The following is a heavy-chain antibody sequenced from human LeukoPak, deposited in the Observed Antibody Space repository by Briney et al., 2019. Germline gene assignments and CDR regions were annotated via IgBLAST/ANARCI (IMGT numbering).Heavy chain of an antibody. D-gene: IGHD2-2*01. CDR3: ARGYPCSSTSCYKLTEWGLFDP. CDR1: GYTFTSYG. J-gene: IGHJ5*02. V-gene: IGHV1-18*01. CDR2: ISAYNGNT. Sequence: ASVKVSCEASGYTFTSYGISWVRQAPGQGLEWMGWISAYNGNTNYAQKLQGRVTMTTDTSTSTAYMELRSLRSDDTAVYYCARGYPCSSTSCYKLTEWGLFDPWGQGTLVTVSS.